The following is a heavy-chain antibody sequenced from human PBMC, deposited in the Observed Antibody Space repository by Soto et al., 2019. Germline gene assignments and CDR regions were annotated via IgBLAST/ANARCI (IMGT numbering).Heavy chain of an antibody. CDR1: GFTFSSYA. CDR3: AKDRLRYSSGWYYFDY. Sequence: PGGSLRLSCAASGFTFSSYAMSWVRQAPGKGLEWVSAISGSGGSTYYADSVKGRFTISRGNSKNTLYLQMNSLRAEDTAVYYCAKDRLRYSSGWYYFDYWGQGTLVTVSS. CDR2: ISGSGGST. D-gene: IGHD6-19*01. J-gene: IGHJ4*02. V-gene: IGHV3-23*01.